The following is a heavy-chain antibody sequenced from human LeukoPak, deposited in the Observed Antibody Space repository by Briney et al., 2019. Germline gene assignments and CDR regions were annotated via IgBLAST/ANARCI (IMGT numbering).Heavy chain of an antibody. D-gene: IGHD1-26*01. CDR3: AGTDNGSYSRWFDY. V-gene: IGHV3-48*01. CDR1: GFSFSSYS. CDR2: ISSSSTIK. J-gene: IGHJ4*02. Sequence: PGGSLRLSCAASGFSFSSYSMKWVRQAPGKGLEWVSYISSSSTIKYYADSVKGRFTVSRDNAKNSLYLQMNSLRAEDTAVYYCAGTDNGSYSRWFDYWGQGTLVTVSS.